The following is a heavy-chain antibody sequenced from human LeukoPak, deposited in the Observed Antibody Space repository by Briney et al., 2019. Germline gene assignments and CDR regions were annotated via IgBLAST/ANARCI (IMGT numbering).Heavy chain of an antibody. CDR2: ISSSSSYI. J-gene: IGHJ4*02. CDR3: ARDLLDYYDSSGYYYAAAFDY. Sequence: GGSLRLSCAASGFTFSSYSMNWVRQAPGKGLEWVSSISSSSSYIYYADSVKGRFTISRDNAKNSLYLQMNSLRAEDTAVYYCARDLLDYYDSSGYYYAAAFDYWGQGTLVTVPS. V-gene: IGHV3-21*01. CDR1: GFTFSSYS. D-gene: IGHD3-22*01.